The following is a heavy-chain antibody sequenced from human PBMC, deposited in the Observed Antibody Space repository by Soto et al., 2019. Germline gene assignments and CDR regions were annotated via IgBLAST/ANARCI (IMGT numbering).Heavy chain of an antibody. CDR3: ARGVVPAAEYYYGSGFEPVDY. D-gene: IGHD3-10*01. CDR1: GYTFTSYG. CDR2: ISAYNGNT. J-gene: IGHJ4*02. V-gene: IGHV1-18*01. Sequence: ASVKVSCKASGYTFTSYGISWVRQAPGQGLEWMGWISAYNGNTNYAQKLQGRVTMTTDTSTSTAYMELRSLRSDDTAVYYCARGVVPAAEYYYGSGFEPVDYWGQGTLVTVSS.